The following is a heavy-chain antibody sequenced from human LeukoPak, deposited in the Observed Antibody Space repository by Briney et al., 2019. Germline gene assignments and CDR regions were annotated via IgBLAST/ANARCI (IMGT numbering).Heavy chain of an antibody. CDR2: ISGSGGST. CDR3: AKDLGYSGSQYLDY. Sequence: GGSLRLSCAASGFTFSSYAMSWVRQAPGKGLEWVSAISGSGGSTYYADSVKGRFTISRDNSKNTLYLQMNSLRAEDTAVYYCAKDLGYSGSQYLDYWGQGTLVTVSS. J-gene: IGHJ4*02. D-gene: IGHD1-26*01. CDR1: GFTFSSYA. V-gene: IGHV3-23*01.